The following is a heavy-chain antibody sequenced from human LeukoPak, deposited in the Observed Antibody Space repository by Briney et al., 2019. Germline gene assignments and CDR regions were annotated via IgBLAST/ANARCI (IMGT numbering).Heavy chain of an antibody. CDR1: GYSFTSYC. CDR3: ARHSSGYNWNGWDYYYGMDV. Sequence: HGESLKISCKGSGYSFTSYCIGWVRQMPGKGLEWMGIIYPGDSDTRYSPSFQGQVTISADKSISTAYLQWSSLKASDTAMYYCARHSSGYNWNGWDYYYGMDVWGQGTTVTVSS. D-gene: IGHD1-1*01. J-gene: IGHJ6*02. CDR2: IYPGDSDT. V-gene: IGHV5-51*01.